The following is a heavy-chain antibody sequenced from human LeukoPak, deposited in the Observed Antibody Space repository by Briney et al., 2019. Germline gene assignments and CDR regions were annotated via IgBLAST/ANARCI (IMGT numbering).Heavy chain of an antibody. Sequence: SETLSLTCTVSGGSLSSGSYYWIWLRQPPGKGLEWIGYIYYSGSTNYNPSLKSRVTISVDTSKNQFSLKLSSVTAADTAVYYCARGPYSSGWYGSEDFDYWGQGTLVTVSS. D-gene: IGHD6-19*01. J-gene: IGHJ4*02. V-gene: IGHV4-61*01. CDR1: GGSLSSGSYY. CDR2: IYYSGST. CDR3: ARGPYSSGWYGSEDFDY.